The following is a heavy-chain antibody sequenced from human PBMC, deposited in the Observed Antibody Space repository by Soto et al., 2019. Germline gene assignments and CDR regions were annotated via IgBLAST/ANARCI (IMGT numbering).Heavy chain of an antibody. Sequence: SETLSLTCNMSGDSYSISTYSWSWIRQPPGKALQWIGFIYQSGVTSYNPSLASRVSISLDRSDNQCSLKLKSVTAADTAVYFCAVMPYTSGLRFDPWGPGTLVTVSS. CDR3: AVMPYTSGLRFDP. D-gene: IGHD6-19*01. V-gene: IGHV4-30-2*01. CDR2: IYQSGVT. CDR1: GDSYSISTYS. J-gene: IGHJ5*02.